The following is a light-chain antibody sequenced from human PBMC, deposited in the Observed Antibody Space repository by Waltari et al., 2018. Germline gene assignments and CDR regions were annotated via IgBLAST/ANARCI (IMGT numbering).Light chain of an antibody. CDR2: DVT. V-gene: IGLV2-23*02. CDR3: CSYAGSHVV. CDR1: SSDVGSYNL. J-gene: IGLJ2*01. Sequence: QSALTQPASVSGSPGQSITISCTGTSSDVGSYNLVSWYQHHPGKAPKFPIYDVTKRPSGVSDRFSGSNSGNTASLPISGLQTEDEADYYCCSYAGSHVVFGGGTKLTVL.